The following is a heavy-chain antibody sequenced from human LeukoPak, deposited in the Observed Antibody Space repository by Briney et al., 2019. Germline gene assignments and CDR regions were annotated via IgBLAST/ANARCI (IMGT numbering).Heavy chain of an antibody. J-gene: IGHJ3*02. CDR3: ARKRDFWSGYDAFDI. V-gene: IGHV3-30-3*01. CDR2: ISYDGSNK. CDR1: GFTFNSYA. Sequence: PGGSLRLSCAASGFTFNSYAMHWVRQAPGKGLEWVAVISYDGSNKYYADSVKGRFTISRDNSKNTLYLQMNSLRAEDTAVYYCARKRDFWSGYDAFDIWGQGTMVTVSS. D-gene: IGHD3-3*01.